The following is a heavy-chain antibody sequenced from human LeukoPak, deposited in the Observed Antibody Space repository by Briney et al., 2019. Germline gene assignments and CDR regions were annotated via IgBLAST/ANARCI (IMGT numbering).Heavy chain of an antibody. CDR2: IYYSGST. CDR1: GGSISSSSYY. D-gene: IGHD3-22*01. J-gene: IGHJ4*02. Sequence: SENLSLTCTVSGGSISSSSYYWGWIRQPPGKGLEWIGSIYYSGSTYYNPSLKSRVTISVDTSKNQFSLKLSSVTAADTAVYYCASDYYDSSGYFRLDYWGQGTLVTVSS. CDR3: ASDYYDSSGYFRLDY. V-gene: IGHV4-39*01.